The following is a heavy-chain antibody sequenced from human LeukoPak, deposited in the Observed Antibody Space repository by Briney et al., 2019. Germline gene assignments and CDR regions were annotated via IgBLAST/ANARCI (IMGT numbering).Heavy chain of an antibody. CDR3: ARGPNSNWSGLDF. V-gene: IGHV3-7*01. CDR2: IKQDGNEE. J-gene: IGHJ4*02. CDR1: GFSFGSYW. Sequence: GGSLRLSCAASGFSFGSYWMSWVRQAPGKGLEWVANIKQDGNEEFYVDSVKGRFTVSRDNAKNTLYLQVNNLRAEDTAVYYCARGPNSNWSGLDFWGQGTLLTVSS. D-gene: IGHD6-6*01.